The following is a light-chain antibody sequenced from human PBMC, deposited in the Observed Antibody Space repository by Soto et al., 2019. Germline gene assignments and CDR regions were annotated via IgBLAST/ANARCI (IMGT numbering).Light chain of an antibody. CDR3: QQYNSYPYT. CDR2: DAS. V-gene: IGKV1-5*01. CDR1: QSISSW. J-gene: IGKJ2*01. Sequence: GDRVTITCRASQSISSWLAWYQQKPGKAPKLLIYDASSLESGVPSRFSGSGSGIEFTLTISSLQPDDFATYYCQQYNSYPYTFGQGTKLEIK.